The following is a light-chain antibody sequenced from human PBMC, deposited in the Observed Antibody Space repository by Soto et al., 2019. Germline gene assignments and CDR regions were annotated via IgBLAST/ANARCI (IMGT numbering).Light chain of an antibody. Sequence: HSVLTQPPSVSGAPGQRVTISCTGSSSNIGAPFDVHWYQQLPGTAPKLLMYGNINRPSGVPDRFSGSKSGTSASLAITGLQAEDEANYYCQSYDSSLSGWVFGGGTQLTVL. CDR2: GNI. CDR1: SSNIGAPFD. V-gene: IGLV1-40*01. CDR3: QSYDSSLSGWV. J-gene: IGLJ3*02.